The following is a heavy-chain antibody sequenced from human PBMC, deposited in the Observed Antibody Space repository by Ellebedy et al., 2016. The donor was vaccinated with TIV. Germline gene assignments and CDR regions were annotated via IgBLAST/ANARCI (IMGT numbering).Heavy chain of an antibody. D-gene: IGHD3-22*01. V-gene: IGHV1-46*04. CDR1: GYTLTSYY. Sequence: AASVKVSCKASGYTLTSYYMHWVRQAPGQGLEWMGIINPSGGSTSYAQKLQGRVTMTRDTSTSTVYMELSSLRSEDTAVYYCARDGEYDSSGYYEGAFDIWGQGTMVTVSS. CDR2: INPSGGST. J-gene: IGHJ3*02. CDR3: ARDGEYDSSGYYEGAFDI.